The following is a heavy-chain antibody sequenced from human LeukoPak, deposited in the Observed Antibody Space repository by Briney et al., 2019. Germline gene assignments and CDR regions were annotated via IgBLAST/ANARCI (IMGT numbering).Heavy chain of an antibody. J-gene: IGHJ4*02. Sequence: PGGSLRLSCAASGFTFDDYAMHWVRQAPGKGLEWVSGISWNSGSIGYADSVKGRFTISRDNAKNSLYLQMNSLRAEDTAFYYCAKGGRRQWGNLDYWGQGILVTVSS. CDR1: GFTFDDYA. CDR2: ISWNSGSI. CDR3: AKGGRRQWGNLDY. D-gene: IGHD6-19*01. V-gene: IGHV3-9*01.